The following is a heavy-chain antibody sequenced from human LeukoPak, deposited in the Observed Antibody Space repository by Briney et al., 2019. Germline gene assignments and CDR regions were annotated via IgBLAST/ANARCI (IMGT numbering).Heavy chain of an antibody. CDR2: ISYDGSNI. CDR1: GFTFSSYA. J-gene: IGHJ4*02. V-gene: IGHV3-30-3*01. CDR3: ARAFRGYSYGPNPFDY. Sequence: GGSLRLSCAASGFTFSSYAMHWVRQAPGKGLEWVAVISYDGSNIYYADSVKGRFTISRDNSKNTLYLQMNSLRAEDTAVYYCARAFRGYSYGPNPFDYWGQGTLVTVSS. D-gene: IGHD5-18*01.